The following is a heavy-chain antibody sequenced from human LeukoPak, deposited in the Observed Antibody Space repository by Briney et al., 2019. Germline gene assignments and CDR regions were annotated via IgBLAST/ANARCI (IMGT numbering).Heavy chain of an antibody. D-gene: IGHD1-1*01. Sequence: GGSLRLSCAASGFTFSSYGVHWVRQAPGKGLEWVAVISYDGSNKYYADSVKGRFTISRDNSKNTLYLQMNSLRAEDTAVYYCAKDLRQLEPPGWFDPWGQGTLVTVSS. V-gene: IGHV3-30*18. CDR1: GFTFSSYG. J-gene: IGHJ5*02. CDR2: ISYDGSNK. CDR3: AKDLRQLEPPGWFDP.